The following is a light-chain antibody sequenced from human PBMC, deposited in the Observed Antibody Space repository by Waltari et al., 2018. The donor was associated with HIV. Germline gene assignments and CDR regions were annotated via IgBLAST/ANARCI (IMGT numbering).Light chain of an antibody. CDR3: QQYVDSRT. Sequence: EIVLTQSPATLSLSPGERATLSCRASQSLSGNYLAWYQQKPGQAPRLLMYGSSSRATGIPDRFTGSESGTDFTLTISRLEPEDFAVYYCQQYVDSRTFGQGTTVEI. J-gene: IGKJ1*01. V-gene: IGKV3-20*01. CDR1: QSLSGNY. CDR2: GSS.